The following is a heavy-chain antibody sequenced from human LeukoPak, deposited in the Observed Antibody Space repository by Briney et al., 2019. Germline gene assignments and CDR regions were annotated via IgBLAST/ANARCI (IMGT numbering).Heavy chain of an antibody. Sequence: SETLSLTYAASGYSFSSGFYWVWIRQPPGKGLEWIGSIYHSGSTHYNPSLKSRVTISVDTSKTQFSLKLSSVTAADTAVYYCARKTTELVNGNSIVPRGHGTLVTVSS. CDR2: IYHSGST. CDR3: ARKTTELVNGNSIVP. V-gene: IGHV4-38-2*01. J-gene: IGHJ5*02. D-gene: IGHD3-10*01. CDR1: GYSFSSGFY.